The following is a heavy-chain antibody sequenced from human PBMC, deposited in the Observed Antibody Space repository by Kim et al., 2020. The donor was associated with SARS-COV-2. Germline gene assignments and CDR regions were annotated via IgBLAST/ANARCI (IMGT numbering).Heavy chain of an antibody. Sequence: SETLSLTCAVYGGSFSGYYWSWIRQPPGKGLEWVGEINHNGSTNYNSSLKSRVTISVDTSKNQFSLKLSSVTAADTAVYYCSRASYYYGSGKLFDYWGQGTLVTVSS. CDR2: INHNGST. CDR1: GGSFSGYY. V-gene: IGHV4-34*01. CDR3: SRASYYYGSGKLFDY. J-gene: IGHJ4*02. D-gene: IGHD3-10*01.